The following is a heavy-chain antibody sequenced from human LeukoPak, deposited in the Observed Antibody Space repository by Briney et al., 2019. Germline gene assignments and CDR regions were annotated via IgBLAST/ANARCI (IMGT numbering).Heavy chain of an antibody. CDR3: ARERGATPLP. CDR1: GYGLTNNW. CDR2: SYGGDSDT. J-gene: IGHJ5*02. Sequence: GESLKISCKISGYGLTNNWIGWVRQGPGKGLEWMGLSYGGDSDTIYSPSFQGQVTISADKSINTAYLQWSSLTASDTAMYYCARERGATPLPWGQGTLVTVSS. D-gene: IGHD1-26*01. V-gene: IGHV5-51*01.